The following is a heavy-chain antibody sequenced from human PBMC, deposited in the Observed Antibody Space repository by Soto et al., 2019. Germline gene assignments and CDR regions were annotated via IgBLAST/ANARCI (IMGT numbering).Heavy chain of an antibody. CDR3: AIGTAFVLPIEY. D-gene: IGHD2-8*01. V-gene: IGHV1-69*01. Sequence: QVQLVQSGAEVKKPGSSVKVSCKASGGSFSSHAINWVRQAPGQGLEWMGGIIPIIDTPKYAQKFQVRVAITADESTYTAYMELSSLRSADTAVYYCAIGTAFVLPIEYWGPGTLVTVSS. CDR2: IIPIIDTP. CDR1: GGSFSSHA. J-gene: IGHJ4*02.